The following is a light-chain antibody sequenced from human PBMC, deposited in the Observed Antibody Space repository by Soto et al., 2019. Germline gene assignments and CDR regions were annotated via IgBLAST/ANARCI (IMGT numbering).Light chain of an antibody. Sequence: EIVLTQSPGTLSLSPGERATLSCRASQSVSSSYLAWYQQKPGQAPRLLIYGASSRATGIPDRFSGSGSGNDFTLTISRLEPEDFAVYYCQKYGSSPGLTFGGGTKVEIK. CDR1: QSVSSSY. V-gene: IGKV3-20*01. J-gene: IGKJ4*01. CDR3: QKYGSSPGLT. CDR2: GAS.